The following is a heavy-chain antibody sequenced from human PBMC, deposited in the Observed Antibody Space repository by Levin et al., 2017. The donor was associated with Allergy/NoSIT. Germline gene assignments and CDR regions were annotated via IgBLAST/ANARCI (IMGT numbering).Heavy chain of an antibody. CDR2: IYYSGST. CDR1: GGSISSYY. V-gene: IGHV4-59*01. Sequence: SQTLSLTCTVSGGSISSYYWSWIRQPPGKGLEWIGYIYYSGSTNYNPSLKSRVTISVDTSKNQFSLKLSSVTAADTAVYYCARGDGSYYYGSGSYSPSYYFDYWGQGTLVTVSS. D-gene: IGHD3-10*01. J-gene: IGHJ4*02. CDR3: ARGDGSYYYGSGSYSPSYYFDY.